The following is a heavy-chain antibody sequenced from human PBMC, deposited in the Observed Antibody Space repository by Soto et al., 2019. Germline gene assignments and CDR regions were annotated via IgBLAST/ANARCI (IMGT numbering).Heavy chain of an antibody. CDR3: ARHLWVAGSYYLDY. Sequence: QVQLQESGPGLVKPSETLSLTCSVSGGSINTYYWSWIRQPPGRRLEWIGYIYSSGSTNYNPSLRSRVTMSVDTSKNQFSLKLSSVTAADTAVYYCARHLWVAGSYYLDYWGQGTLVTVSS. CDR1: GGSINTYY. D-gene: IGHD3-16*01. J-gene: IGHJ4*02. CDR2: IYSSGST. V-gene: IGHV4-59*08.